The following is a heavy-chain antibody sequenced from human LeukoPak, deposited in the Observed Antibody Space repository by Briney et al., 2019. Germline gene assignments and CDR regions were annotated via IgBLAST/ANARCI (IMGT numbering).Heavy chain of an antibody. V-gene: IGHV4-31*03. J-gene: IGHJ4*02. CDR3: ARGREDIVVVVAAPSERYFDY. Sequence: PSETLSLTCTVSGGSISSGGYYWSWIRQHPGKGLEWIGYTYYSGSTYYNPSLKSRVTISVDTSKNQFSLKLSSVTAADTAVYYCARGREDIVVVVAAPSERYFDYWGQGTLVTVSS. CDR1: GGSISSGGYY. D-gene: IGHD2-15*01. CDR2: TYYSGST.